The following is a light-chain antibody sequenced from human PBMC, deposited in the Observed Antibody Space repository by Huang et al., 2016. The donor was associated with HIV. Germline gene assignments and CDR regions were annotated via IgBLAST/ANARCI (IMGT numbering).Light chain of an antibody. CDR2: GAS. Sequence: EIVLTQSPGTLSLSPGERATLSCRASQSVSSTYLAWYQQKPGQAPRRLIYGASSRATGSPDRFSGSGSGTDFTLTISRLEPEDFAVYYCQQYGSSPTAFGQGTKVEIK. V-gene: IGKV3-20*01. J-gene: IGKJ1*01. CDR1: QSVSSTY. CDR3: QQYGSSPTA.